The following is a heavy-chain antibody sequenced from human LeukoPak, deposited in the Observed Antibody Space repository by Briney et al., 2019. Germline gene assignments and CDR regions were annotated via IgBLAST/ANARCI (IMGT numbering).Heavy chain of an antibody. J-gene: IGHJ4*02. CDR3: ARDLGETGY. CDR2: IYSGGST. Sequence: GGAPRISCAASGFTFSSKYISLVRHGPGEGLEWVSVIYSGGSTYYADSVKGRFTISRDNSKNTLYLQMNSLRAEDTAVYYCARDLGETGYWGQGTLVTVSS. V-gene: IGHV3-53*01. D-gene: IGHD3-10*01. CDR1: GFTFSSKY.